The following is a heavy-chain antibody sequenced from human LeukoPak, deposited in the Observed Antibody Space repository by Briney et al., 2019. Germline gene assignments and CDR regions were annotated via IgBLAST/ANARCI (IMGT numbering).Heavy chain of an antibody. J-gene: IGHJ4*02. CDR3: ARGRSAYDSSAYYYGN. V-gene: IGHV4-34*01. Sequence: SETLSLTCAVYGGSFSGYYWSWIRQPPGKGLEWIGEINHSGSTNYNPSLKSRVTISVDASKNQFSLKLSSVTAADTAVYYCARGRSAYDSSAYYYGNWGQGILVTVSS. D-gene: IGHD3-22*01. CDR1: GGSFSGYY. CDR2: INHSGST.